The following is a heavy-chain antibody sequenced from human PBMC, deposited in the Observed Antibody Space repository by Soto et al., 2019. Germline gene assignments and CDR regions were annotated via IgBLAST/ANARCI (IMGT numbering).Heavy chain of an antibody. CDR1: GGSISSYY. D-gene: IGHD1-26*01. J-gene: IGHJ5*02. Sequence: SETLSLTCTVSGGSISSYYWSWIRQPPGKGLEWIGYIYYSGSTNYNPSLKSRVTISVDTSKNQFSLKLSSVTAADTAVYYCARTSFGSRTGWFDPWGQGTLVTVSS. CDR2: IYYSGST. CDR3: ARTSFGSRTGWFDP. V-gene: IGHV4-59*08.